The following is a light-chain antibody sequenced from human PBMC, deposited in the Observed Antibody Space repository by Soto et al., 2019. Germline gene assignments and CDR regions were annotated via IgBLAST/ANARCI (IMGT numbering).Light chain of an antibody. V-gene: IGKV3-15*01. Sequence: EIVMTQSPATLSVSPGERATLSCRASQSISSKLGWYQQRPGQAPRLLIYGASTRATGIPARFSGSGSGTEFTLTISSLQSEDSAVYYCQQYNSWTPIPFGQGPRLEIK. CDR3: QQYNSWTPIP. J-gene: IGKJ5*01. CDR2: GAS. CDR1: QSISSK.